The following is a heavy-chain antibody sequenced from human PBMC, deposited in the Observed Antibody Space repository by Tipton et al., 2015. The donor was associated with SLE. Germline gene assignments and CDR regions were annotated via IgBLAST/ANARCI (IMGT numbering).Heavy chain of an antibody. CDR3: ARGPGHLDL. Sequence: QLVQSGPEVKKPGASVKVSCKASGYTFTSYYMNWVRQAPGQGLEWMGIINPIGGATSYAQNFQGRVTMTRDTSTSTVYMELSSLISEDTAVYYCARGPGHLDLRGRGTLVTVSS. CDR1: GYTFTSYY. V-gene: IGHV1-46*01. D-gene: IGHD3-10*01. CDR2: INPIGGAT. J-gene: IGHJ2*01.